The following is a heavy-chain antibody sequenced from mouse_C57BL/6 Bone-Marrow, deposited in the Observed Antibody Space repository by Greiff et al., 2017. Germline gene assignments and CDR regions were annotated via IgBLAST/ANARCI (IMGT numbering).Heavy chain of an antibody. CDR1: GYTFTSYW. CDR3: ARGPYYYGSSYTWFAY. V-gene: IGHV1-59*01. J-gene: IGHJ3*01. Sequence: VQLQQPGAELVRPGTSVKLSCKASGYTFTSYWMHWVKQRPGQGLEWIGVIDPSDSYTNYNQKFKGKATLTVDTSSSTAYMQLSSLTSEDSAVYDCARGPYYYGSSYTWFAYWGQGTLVTVSA. CDR2: IDPSDSYT. D-gene: IGHD1-1*01.